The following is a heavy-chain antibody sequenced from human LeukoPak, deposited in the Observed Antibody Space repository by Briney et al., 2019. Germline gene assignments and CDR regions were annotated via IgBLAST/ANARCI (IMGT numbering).Heavy chain of an antibody. CDR1: GGSFSGYY. CDR2: INHSGST. CDR3: ARSPVVVPAAVYWFDP. V-gene: IGHV4-34*01. J-gene: IGHJ5*02. D-gene: IGHD2-2*01. Sequence: SETLSLTCAVYGGSFSGYYWSWIRQPPGKELEWIGEINHSGSTNYNPSLKSRVTISVDTSKNQFSLKLSSVTAADTAVYYCARSPVVVPAAVYWFDPWGQRTLVTVSS.